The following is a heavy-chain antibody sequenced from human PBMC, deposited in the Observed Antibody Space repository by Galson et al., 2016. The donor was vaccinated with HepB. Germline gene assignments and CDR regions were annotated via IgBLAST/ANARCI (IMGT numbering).Heavy chain of an antibody. CDR2: DSMDGRRK. D-gene: IGHD2/OR15-2a*01. Sequence: SLRLSCAGSGFIFRGYGMHWVRQAPGKGLEWVAADSMDGRRKFYADSVRGRFTISRDNSNNMLFLQMDSPRPDDTAVYYCAKRHEYCPPVGCSVDYWGQGTLVSVSS. V-gene: IGHV3-30*18. CDR1: GFIFRGYG. J-gene: IGHJ4*02. CDR3: AKRHEYCPPVGCSVDY.